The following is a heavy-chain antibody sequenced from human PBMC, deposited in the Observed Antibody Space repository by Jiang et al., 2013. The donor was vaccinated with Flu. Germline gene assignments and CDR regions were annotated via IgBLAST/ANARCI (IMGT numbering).Heavy chain of an antibody. Sequence: GPGLVKPSETLSLTCTVSGGSISSYYWSWIRQPPGKGLEWIGYIYYSGSTNYNPSLKSRVTISVDTSKNQFSLKLSSVTAADTAVYYCARGSLRYCSSTSCFIPQFDSWGQGTLVTVSS. V-gene: IGHV4-59*01. CDR1: GGSISSYY. CDR3: ARGSLRYCSSTSCFIPQFDS. CDR2: IYYSGST. D-gene: IGHD2-2*01. J-gene: IGHJ4*02.